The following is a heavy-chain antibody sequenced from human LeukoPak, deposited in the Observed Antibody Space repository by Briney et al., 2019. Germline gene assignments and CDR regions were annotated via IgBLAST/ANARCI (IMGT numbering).Heavy chain of an antibody. CDR2: IYSGGST. Sequence: GRSLRLSCAASGFTFSSYGMHWVHQAPGKGLEWVSVIYSGGSTYYADSVKGRFTISRDNSKNTLYLQMNSLRAEDTAVYYCARVLVTYFDYWGQGTLVTVSS. D-gene: IGHD4-23*01. J-gene: IGHJ4*02. CDR3: ARVLVTYFDY. CDR1: GFTFSSYG. V-gene: IGHV3-53*01.